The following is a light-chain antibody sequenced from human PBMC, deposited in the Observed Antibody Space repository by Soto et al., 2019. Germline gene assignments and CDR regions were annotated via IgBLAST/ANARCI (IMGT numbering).Light chain of an antibody. Sequence: EVVMTQSPATLSMSPGERATLFCRASPTVSSNLAWYQQKPGQTPRLLIYGASTRAPGIPARFSGSGSGTDFTLTISSLQSEDFAVYYCQQYNNWPLTFGRGTKVEIK. CDR3: QQYNNWPLT. V-gene: IGKV3-15*01. CDR1: PTVSSN. J-gene: IGKJ4*02. CDR2: GAS.